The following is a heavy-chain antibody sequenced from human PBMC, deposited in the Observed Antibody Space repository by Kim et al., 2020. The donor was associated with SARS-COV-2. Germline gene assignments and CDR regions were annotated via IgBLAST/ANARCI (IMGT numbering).Heavy chain of an antibody. CDR2: ISGSADST. J-gene: IGHJ1*01. CDR3: AKDASLSSSWEYFHH. CDR1: GFTFSSYA. D-gene: IGHD6-13*01. V-gene: IGHV3-23*01. Sequence: GGSLRLSCAASGFTFSSYAMSWVRQAPGKGLEWVSVISGSADSTYYADSVKGRFTISRDNSKNTLYLQMNSLRAEDTAVYYCAKDASLSSSWEYFHHWGQGTLVTVSS.